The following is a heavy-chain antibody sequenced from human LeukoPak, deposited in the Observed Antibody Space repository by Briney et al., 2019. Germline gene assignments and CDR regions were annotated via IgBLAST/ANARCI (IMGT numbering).Heavy chain of an antibody. CDR1: EFTVSTNY. CDR2: VYTTGGK. CDR3: ARGSDGWFAFDY. D-gene: IGHD6-19*01. V-gene: IGHV3-66*01. J-gene: IGHJ4*02. Sequence: GGSLRLSCAASEFTVSTNYMSWVRQAPGKGLEWVSIVYTTGGKYYADSVKGRFTISRDNSKHTLYLQMNSLRGEDTAVYYCARGSDGWFAFDYWGQGILVTVSS.